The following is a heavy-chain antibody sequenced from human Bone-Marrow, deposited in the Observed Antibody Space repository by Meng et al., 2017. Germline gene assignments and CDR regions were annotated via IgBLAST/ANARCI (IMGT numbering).Heavy chain of an antibody. J-gene: IGHJ4*02. V-gene: IGHV1-2*06. CDR1: GYNFPDYY. Sequence: QVQLVQSGAKVKKPGASVKVSYKPSGYNFPDYYIHWVRRAPGQGLEWMGRINPKSGDTHYAQKFQARVTMTGDTSISTAYMELSGLRSDDTAMYYCARDEDISAAGKLFGDYWGQGTLVTVSS. D-gene: IGHD6-25*01. CDR3: ARDEDISAAGKLFGDY. CDR2: INPKSGDT.